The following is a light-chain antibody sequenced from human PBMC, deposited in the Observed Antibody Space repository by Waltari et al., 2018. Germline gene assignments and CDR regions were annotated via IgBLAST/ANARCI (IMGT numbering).Light chain of an antibody. CDR1: QDISNY. J-gene: IGKJ4*01. V-gene: IGKV1-16*02. Sequence: IQMTKSTSPLSASVGDRVTLTCRASQDISNYLAWFQQKPGKAPKSLIYTASTLHSGVPSKCSGSGFGTDFTLTINSLQPEDSATYYCQQYYNYPITFGGGTKVEIK. CDR3: QQYYNYPIT. CDR2: TAS.